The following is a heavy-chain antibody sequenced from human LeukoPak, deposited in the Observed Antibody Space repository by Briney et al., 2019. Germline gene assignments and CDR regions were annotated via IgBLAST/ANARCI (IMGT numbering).Heavy chain of an antibody. CDR1: GFTFSSYS. CDR3: ASQSYARFDP. V-gene: IGHV3-21*01. J-gene: IGHJ5*02. Sequence: GGSLRLSCAASGFTFSSYSMNWVRQAPGKGLEWVSSISSSSSYIFHADSVKGRFTISRDNAKNTLYLQMNSLRAEDTAVYYCASQSYARFDPWGQGTLVTVSS. D-gene: IGHD3-16*01. CDR2: ISSSSSYI.